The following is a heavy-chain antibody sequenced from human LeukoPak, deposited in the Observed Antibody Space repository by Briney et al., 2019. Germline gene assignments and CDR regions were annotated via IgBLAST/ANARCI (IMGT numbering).Heavy chain of an antibody. V-gene: IGHV4-34*01. CDR1: GGSFSGYY. CDR3: ARAGSYRPYWFDP. Sequence: PSETLSLTCAVYGGSFSGYYWSWIRQPPGEGLEWIGEINHSGSTNYNPSLKSRVTISVDTSRNQFSLKLSSVTAADTAIYYCARAGSYRPYWFDPWGQGTLVTVSS. D-gene: IGHD3-10*01. CDR2: INHSGST. J-gene: IGHJ5*02.